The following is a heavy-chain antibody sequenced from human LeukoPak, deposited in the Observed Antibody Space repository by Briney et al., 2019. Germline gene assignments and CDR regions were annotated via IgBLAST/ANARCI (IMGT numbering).Heavy chain of an antibody. CDR2: ISSSGSTI. D-gene: IGHD3-22*01. Sequence: GGSLRLSCAASGLTFSDYYMSWIRQAPGKGLEWVSYISSSGSTIHYADSVKGRFTISRDNAKNALYLQMNSLRAEDTAVYYCARVQPHYYDSSGYPPDYRGQGTLVTVSS. CDR1: GLTFSDYY. CDR3: ARVQPHYYDSSGYPPDY. V-gene: IGHV3-11*01. J-gene: IGHJ4*02.